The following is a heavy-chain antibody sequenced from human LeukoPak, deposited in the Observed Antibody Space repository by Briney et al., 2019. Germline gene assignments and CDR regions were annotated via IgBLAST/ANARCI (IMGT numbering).Heavy chain of an antibody. CDR3: ARDTGSEVVGATLNY. J-gene: IGHJ4*02. V-gene: IGHV1-18*01. Sequence: ASVKVSCKASGYTFTSYGISWVRQAPGQGLEWMGWISGYNGNTNYAQKLQGRVTMTTDTSTSTAYVELRSLRSDDTALYYCARDTGSEVVGATLNYWGQGTLVTVSP. CDR2: ISGYNGNT. D-gene: IGHD2-15*01. CDR1: GYTFTSYG.